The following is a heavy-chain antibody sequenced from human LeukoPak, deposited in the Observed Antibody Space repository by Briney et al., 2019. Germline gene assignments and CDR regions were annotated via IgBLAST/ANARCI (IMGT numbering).Heavy chain of an antibody. Sequence: GGSLRLSCAASGFTFSSYWIHWVRQAPGKGLMWVSRLNGDGTSTSYADSVRGRFTISRDNSKNTLYLQMNSLRAEDTAVYYCARGEVTGPDWYFDLWGRGTLVTVSS. CDR3: ARGEVTGPDWYFDL. D-gene: IGHD1-20*01. V-gene: IGHV3-74*01. J-gene: IGHJ2*01. CDR2: LNGDGTST. CDR1: GFTFSSYW.